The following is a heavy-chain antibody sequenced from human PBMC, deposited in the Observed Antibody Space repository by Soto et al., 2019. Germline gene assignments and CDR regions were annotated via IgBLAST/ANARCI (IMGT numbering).Heavy chain of an antibody. D-gene: IGHD6-13*01. CDR3: ARGGYSSTWSNLLDRSGLDV. Sequence: QVQLVQSGAEAKKPGSSVKVSCKTSGGTFSSYAISWVRQAPGQGLAWMGGIVPLFRTTNYAQKFQGRVTITADTSTDTVYMELSGLRSGDTAVYYCARGGYSSTWSNLLDRSGLDVWGQGTTVTVSS. CDR2: IVPLFRTT. J-gene: IGHJ6*02. CDR1: GGTFSSYA. V-gene: IGHV1-69*06.